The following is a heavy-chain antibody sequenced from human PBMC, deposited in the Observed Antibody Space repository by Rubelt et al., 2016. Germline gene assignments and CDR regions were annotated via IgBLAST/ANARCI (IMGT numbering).Heavy chain of an antibody. V-gene: IGHV5-51*01. J-gene: IGHJ4*02. CDR2: IYPGDSDT. Sequence: EVQLVQSGAEVKKPGESLKISCKGSGYSFTSYWIGWVRQMPGKGLEWMGIIYPGDSDTRYVPSFQGRRAISSDKSRSTAYLQWSSLKASDTAMYYCAMGYDSSGYSFDYWGQGTLVTVSS. CDR1: GYSFTSYW. CDR3: AMGYDSSGYSFDY. D-gene: IGHD3-22*01.